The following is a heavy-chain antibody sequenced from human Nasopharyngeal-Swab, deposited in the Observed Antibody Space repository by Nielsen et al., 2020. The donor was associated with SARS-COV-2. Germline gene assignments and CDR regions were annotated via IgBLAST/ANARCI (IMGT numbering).Heavy chain of an antibody. CDR2: ISGSGDTT. V-gene: IGHV3-23*01. J-gene: IGHJ4*02. CDR1: GFTFSSYA. D-gene: IGHD3-22*01. Sequence: GGSLRLSCAASGFTFSSYAMSWVRQAPGKGLEWVSIISGSGDTTYYADSVKGRFTISRDNSKNTLYLQMNSLRAEDTAVYYCAKRDDYYESSGLGDWGQGTLVTVSS. CDR3: AKRDDYYESSGLGD.